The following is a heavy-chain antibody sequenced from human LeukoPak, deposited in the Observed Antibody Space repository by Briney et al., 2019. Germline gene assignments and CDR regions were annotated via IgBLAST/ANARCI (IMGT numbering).Heavy chain of an antibody. CDR3: TRVSILEVEDY. CDR2: IKPDGSEK. CDR1: GFTYSNSW. V-gene: IGHV3-7*01. J-gene: IGHJ4*02. D-gene: IGHD1-26*01. Sequence: GESLRLSCAASGFTYSNSWMNWVRQAPGKGLEWVANIKPDGSEKYYLDSVKGRFTISRDNAHNLLYLQMNSLRVEDTAVYFCTRVSILEVEDYWGQGTLVTVSS.